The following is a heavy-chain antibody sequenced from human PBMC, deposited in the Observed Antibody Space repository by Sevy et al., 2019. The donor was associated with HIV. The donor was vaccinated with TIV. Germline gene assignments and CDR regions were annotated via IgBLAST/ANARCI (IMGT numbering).Heavy chain of an antibody. J-gene: IGHJ4*02. Sequence: GGSLRLSCAASGFSISGYGMHWVRQAPGKGLEWVEVIWYDGTNKEYADSVKGRFTISRDNSKNPLYLQMNSLRAEDTAVYYCAREDIRVAGIGYYFHSWGQGTLVTVSS. V-gene: IGHV3-33*01. CDR1: GFSISGYG. D-gene: IGHD6-19*01. CDR2: IWYDGTNK. CDR3: AREDIRVAGIGYYFHS.